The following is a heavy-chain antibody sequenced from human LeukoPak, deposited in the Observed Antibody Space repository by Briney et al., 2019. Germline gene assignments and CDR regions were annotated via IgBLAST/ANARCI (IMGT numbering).Heavy chain of an antibody. CDR1: GLTFSSYG. CDR3: AKATGEYYDT. Sequence: PGGSLRLSCAASGLTFSSYGMHWVRQAPGKGLEWVAVISYDGSNKYYADSVKGRFTISRDNSKNTLYLQMNSLRAEDTAVYYCAKATGEYYDTWGQGTLVTVSS. J-gene: IGHJ4*02. D-gene: IGHD3-22*01. CDR2: ISYDGSNK. V-gene: IGHV3-30*18.